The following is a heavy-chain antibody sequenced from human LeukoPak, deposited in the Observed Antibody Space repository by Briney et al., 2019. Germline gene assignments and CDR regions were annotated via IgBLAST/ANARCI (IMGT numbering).Heavy chain of an antibody. CDR2: LYYSGST. V-gene: IGHV4-59*08. CDR3: ARHREDYYYYSMDV. CDR1: GGSIGSYY. J-gene: IGHJ6*02. Sequence: SSETLSLTCNVSGGSIGSYYWSWIRQSPGKGLEWIGYLYYSGSTDYNPSLKSRVTISVDTPKNQFSLNLSSVTAADTAVYYCARHREDYYYYSMDVWGQGTTVTVSS.